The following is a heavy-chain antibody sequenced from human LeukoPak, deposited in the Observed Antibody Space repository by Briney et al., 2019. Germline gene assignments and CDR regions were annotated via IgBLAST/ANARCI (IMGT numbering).Heavy chain of an antibody. D-gene: IGHD1-26*01. CDR1: GFTFSSFS. CDR2: IRSGGTNT. J-gene: IGHJ3*02. CDR3: ARGGIITSYAFEI. V-gene: IGHV3-48*04. Sequence: GGSLRLSCAASGFTFSSFSMNWVRQAPGKGLEWVSYIRSGGTNTDYTGSVKGRFTISRDNAKNSLYLQMDSLRAEDTAVYYCARGGIITSYAFEIWGQGAMVTVSS.